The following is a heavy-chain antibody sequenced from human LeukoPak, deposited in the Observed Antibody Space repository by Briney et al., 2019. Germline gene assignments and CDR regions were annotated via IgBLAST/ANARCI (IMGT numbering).Heavy chain of an antibody. D-gene: IGHD2-15*01. CDR2: MFYSGST. J-gene: IGHJ3*02. CDR3: ARGRGEVVIAAWDVFDI. V-gene: IGHV4-59*08. CDR1: NGPISSYY. Sequence: SETLSLTCTVSNGPISSYYWSWIRQPPGQGLEWIAYMFYSGSTNYKPSPKSRVTISIDTYKNKFSLRLSSVTAADTAVYYCARGRGEVVIAAWDVFDIWGQGTMVTVSS.